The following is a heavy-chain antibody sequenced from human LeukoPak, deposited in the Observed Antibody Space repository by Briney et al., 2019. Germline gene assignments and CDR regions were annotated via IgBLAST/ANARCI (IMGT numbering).Heavy chain of an antibody. CDR3: ARGRAVTVNYYFDT. V-gene: IGHV3-53*01. J-gene: IGHJ4*02. D-gene: IGHD6-19*01. Sequence: PGGSLRLSCAASGFTVDNYYMIWVRQAPGKGLEWVSLIYRIDTTNYADSVRGRFTISRDNSKNTVYLQMNSLRADDTAIYYCARGRAVTVNYYFDTWGQGTLVTVAS. CDR2: IYRIDTT. CDR1: GFTVDNYY.